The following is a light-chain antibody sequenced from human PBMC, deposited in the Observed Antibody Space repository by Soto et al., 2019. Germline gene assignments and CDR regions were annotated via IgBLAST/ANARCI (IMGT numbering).Light chain of an antibody. CDR1: RSFANTS. CDR3: QQYGSSLPYT. Sequence: EVVLTQSPGTLALSPGERPPPPGRAVRSFANTSLAWYQQKPGQAPRLLIFGSSDRATGVPERFSGSGSGTDFTLTISRLEPEDFAVYYCQQYGSSLPYTFGQGTKLEI. V-gene: IGKV3-20*01. J-gene: IGKJ2*01. CDR2: GSS.